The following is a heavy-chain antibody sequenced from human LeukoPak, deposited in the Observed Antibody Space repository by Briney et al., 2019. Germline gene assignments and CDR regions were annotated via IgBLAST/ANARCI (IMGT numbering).Heavy chain of an antibody. CDR1: GGSINSGSYY. V-gene: IGHV4-39*01. CDR3: ARFHSPPGPLFDY. Sequence: SETLSLTCTVSGGSINSGSYYWGWIRRPPGKGLEWIGNVFYSGHTFSHPSLKSRVTVSIDTSKNQFSLNLSSVTAADTAVYYCARFHSPPGPLFDYWGRGALVTVSS. J-gene: IGHJ4*02. CDR2: VFYSGHT.